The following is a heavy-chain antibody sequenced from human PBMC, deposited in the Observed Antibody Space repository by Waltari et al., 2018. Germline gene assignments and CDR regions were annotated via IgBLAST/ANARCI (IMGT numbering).Heavy chain of an antibody. J-gene: IGHJ5*02. V-gene: IGHV1-2*02. CDR1: GSTFTGYY. CDR2: INPNSGGT. D-gene: IGHD3-22*01. CDR3: ARGSSGRGRNWFDP. Sequence: QVQLVQSGAEVKKPGASVKVSCKASGSTFTGYYMHWVRQAPGQGLEWRGWINPNSGGTNYAQKFHGRVTMTRDTSISTAYMELSRLRADDTAVYYCARGSSGRGRNWFDPWGQGTLVTVSS.